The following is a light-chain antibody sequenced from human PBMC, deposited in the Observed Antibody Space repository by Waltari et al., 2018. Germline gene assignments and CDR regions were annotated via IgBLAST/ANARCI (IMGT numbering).Light chain of an antibody. CDR3: QSYDSSLSGHV. V-gene: IGLV1-40*01. CDR2: GND. CDR1: SSNIGAGYD. J-gene: IGLJ1*01. Sequence: QSVLTQPPSVSGAPGQRVTISSTGSSSNIGAGYDVNWYQQLPGRAPKLLIHGNDKRPSGVPDRFSGSKSGTSGSLAIAGLQADDETDYYCQSYDSSLSGHVFGTGTKVTVL.